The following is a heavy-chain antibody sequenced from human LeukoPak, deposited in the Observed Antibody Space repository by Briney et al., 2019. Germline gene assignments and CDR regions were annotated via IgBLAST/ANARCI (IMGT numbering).Heavy chain of an antibody. Sequence: PSETLSLTCTVSGGSLSGRSWSWIRQPPGKGLEWIGYFHVSGTTNYNPSLQSRVTISVDMSKNQFSLRLSSVTAADTAVYFCARGSGWYDPWGQGTLVTVSS. CDR1: GGSLSGRS. CDR3: ARGSGWYDP. D-gene: IGHD3-10*01. V-gene: IGHV4-59*11. CDR2: FHVSGTT. J-gene: IGHJ5*02.